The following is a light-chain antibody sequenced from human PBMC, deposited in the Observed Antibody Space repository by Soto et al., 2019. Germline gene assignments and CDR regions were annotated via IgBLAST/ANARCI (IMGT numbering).Light chain of an antibody. CDR3: QQYKVYPYT. CDR1: QSVSGN. V-gene: IGKV3-15*01. Sequence: EIVMTQSPATLSVSPGERATLSCRASQSVSGNLAWYQQKPGQAPRLLIYGASNRATGIPARFSGSGSGTEFTLTISSLQSEDFATFYCQQYKVYPYTFGQGTRLDI. CDR2: GAS. J-gene: IGKJ2*01.